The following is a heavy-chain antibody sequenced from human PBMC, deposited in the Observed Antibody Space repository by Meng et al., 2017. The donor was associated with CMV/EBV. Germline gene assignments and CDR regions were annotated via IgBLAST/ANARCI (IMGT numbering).Heavy chain of an antibody. Sequence: SETLSLTCAVYGGSFSGYYWSWIRQPPGKGLEWIGEINHSGSTNYNPSLKSRVTISVDTSKNQFSLKLSSVTAADTAVYYCAREIRVRRIPIGRVHAFDIWGQGNPGHRLL. CDR3: AREIRVRRIPIGRVHAFDI. CDR2: INHSGST. J-gene: IGHJ3*02. D-gene: IGHD2/OR15-2a*01. CDR1: GGSFSGYY. V-gene: IGHV4-34*01.